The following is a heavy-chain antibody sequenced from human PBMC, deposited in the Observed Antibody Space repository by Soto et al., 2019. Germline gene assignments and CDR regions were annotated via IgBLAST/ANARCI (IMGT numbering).Heavy chain of an antibody. CDR1: GFSLSNARMG. CDR2: IFSNDEK. D-gene: IGHD6-19*01. CDR3: ARTTYYSSGWYGPFDP. J-gene: IGHJ5*02. Sequence: QVTLKESGPVLVKPTETLTLTCTVSGFSLSNARMGVSWIRQPPGKALEWLAHIFSNDEKSYSTSLKSRLTISKDTSKSQVVLTMTNMDPVDTATYYCARTTYYSSGWYGPFDPWGQGTLVTVSS. V-gene: IGHV2-26*01.